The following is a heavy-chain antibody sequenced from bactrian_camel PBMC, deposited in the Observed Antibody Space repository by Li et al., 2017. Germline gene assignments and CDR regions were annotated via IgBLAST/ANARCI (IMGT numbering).Heavy chain of an antibody. V-gene: IGHV3S6*01. J-gene: IGHJ4*01. CDR3: TSGINGID. D-gene: IGHD2*01. CDR1: GFLFSGCW. Sequence: HVQLVESGGGLVQPGGSLRLSCAASGFLFSGCWMTWVRQAPGKGLEWVSTIYSDGSSTHYANSVKGRFTISRDNAKNTVYLQMNSQKSEDTALYYCTSGINGIDWGQGTQVTVS. CDR2: IYSDGSST.